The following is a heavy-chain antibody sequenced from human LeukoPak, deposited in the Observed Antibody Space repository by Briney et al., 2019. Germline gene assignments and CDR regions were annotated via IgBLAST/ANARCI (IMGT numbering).Heavy chain of an antibody. CDR3: AKGYDESYCGGDCYFDY. Sequence: GGSLRLSCAASGFAFSSYDMHWVRQVSGKGLEWVSAISGSGGSTYYADSVKGRFTISRDNSKNTLYLQMNSLRAEDTAVYYCAKGYDESYCGGDCYFDYWGQGTLVTVSS. CDR1: GFAFSSYD. CDR2: ISGSGGST. J-gene: IGHJ4*02. V-gene: IGHV3-23*01. D-gene: IGHD2-21*01.